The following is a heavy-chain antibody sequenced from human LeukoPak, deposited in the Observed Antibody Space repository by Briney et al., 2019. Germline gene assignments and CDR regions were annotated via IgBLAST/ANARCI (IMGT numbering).Heavy chain of an antibody. CDR1: GFTFSSYW. CDR2: INSDGSST. Sequence: GGSLRLSCAASGFTFSSYWMHWVRQAPGKGLVWVSRINSDGSSTSYADSVKGRFTISRDNAKNTLYLQMDSLRAEDTAVYYCARVGQYYDILTGPTSHYYYYYYMDVWGKGTTVTISS. CDR3: ARVGQYYDILTGPTSHYYYYYYMDV. V-gene: IGHV3-74*01. D-gene: IGHD3-9*01. J-gene: IGHJ6*03.